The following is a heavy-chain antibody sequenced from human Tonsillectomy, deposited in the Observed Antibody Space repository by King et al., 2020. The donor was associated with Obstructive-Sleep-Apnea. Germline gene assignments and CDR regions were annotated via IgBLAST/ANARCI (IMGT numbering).Heavy chain of an antibody. CDR3: ARTPGYYDSSGYYPSGPDY. Sequence: PLQASFPLLVKPADTLSLICAVSGYFISSSDWWGWIRQPPGKGLEWIGYIHYRGNTYYKQSLETRVTMSLDTSKNQFSLKLNSVTAVDTAVYYCARTPGYYDSSGYYPSGPDYWGQGTLVTVSS. J-gene: IGHJ4*02. CDR2: IHYRGNT. CDR1: GYFISSSDW. V-gene: IGHV4-28*01. D-gene: IGHD3-22*01.